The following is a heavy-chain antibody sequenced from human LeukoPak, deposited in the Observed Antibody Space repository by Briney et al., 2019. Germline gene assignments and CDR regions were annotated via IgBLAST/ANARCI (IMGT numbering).Heavy chain of an antibody. CDR3: ARGIGILYYNWFDP. J-gene: IGHJ5*02. V-gene: IGHV4-34*01. CDR1: GGSFSGYY. CDR2: INHSGST. D-gene: IGHD2-8*01. Sequence: SETLSLTCAVYGGSFSGYYWSWIRQPPGKGLEWIGEINHSGSTNYNPSLKSRVTISVDTSKNQFSLKLSSVTAADTAVHYCARGIGILYYNWFDPWGQGTLVTVSS.